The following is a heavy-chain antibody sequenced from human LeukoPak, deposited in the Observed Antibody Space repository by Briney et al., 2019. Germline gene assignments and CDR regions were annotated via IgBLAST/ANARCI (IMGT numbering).Heavy chain of an antibody. Sequence: SGPTLVNPTQTLTLTCTFSGFSLRTSGVGVGWIRQPPGKALEWLAIIYWNDDKRSSPSLKTRLTITKDTSKNQVVLTMTYMDPVDTATYYCAHFSGASSAFDYWGQGSLVTVSS. J-gene: IGHJ4*02. CDR1: GFSLRTSGVG. CDR3: AHFSGASSAFDY. D-gene: IGHD2-2*01. V-gene: IGHV2-5*01. CDR2: IYWNDDK.